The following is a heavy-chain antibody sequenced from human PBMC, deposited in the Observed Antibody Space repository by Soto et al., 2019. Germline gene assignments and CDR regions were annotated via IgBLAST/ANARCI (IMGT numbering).Heavy chain of an antibody. CDR3: TRSSGTYRYFDL. J-gene: IGHJ2*01. CDR2: TRNKANSYTT. V-gene: IGHV3-72*01. CDR1: GFTFSDHY. D-gene: IGHD1-26*01. Sequence: EVQLVESGGNLVQPGGSLRLSCAASGFTFSDHYMDWVRQAPGKGLEWVARTRNKANSYTTEYAASVKGRFTISRDNSQNSLYLQRNSLKTEDTAGYYCTRSSGTYRYFDLWGRGSLVTVSS.